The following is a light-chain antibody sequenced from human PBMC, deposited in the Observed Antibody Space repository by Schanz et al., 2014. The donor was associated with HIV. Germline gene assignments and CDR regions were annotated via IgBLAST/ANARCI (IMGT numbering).Light chain of an antibody. V-gene: IGKV3D-20*01. Sequence: EIVLTQSPATLSLSPGERATLACGASQYVSSNFLAWYQARPGLAPRLLIYDASSRATGIPDRFSGSGSSTDFTLTISRLEPEDFAVYYCQHFDTSPPRYTFGKGTKLEIK. CDR3: QHFDTSPPRYT. CDR1: QYVSSNF. CDR2: DAS. J-gene: IGKJ2*01.